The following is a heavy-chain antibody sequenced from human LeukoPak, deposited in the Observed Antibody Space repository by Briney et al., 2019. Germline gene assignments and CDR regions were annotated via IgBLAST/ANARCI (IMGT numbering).Heavy chain of an antibody. V-gene: IGHV3-23*01. CDR2: ISGGAGST. D-gene: IGHD1-26*01. CDR3: AKDRLVGTTGSNYFDF. Sequence: GASLRLSCTASGFSLSDYAMGWVRQAPGKGLEWVSSISGGAGSTYYADSVKGRFTISRDNSKSTLYLQMSSLRVEDTAVYYCAKDRLVGTTGSNYFDFRGQGTLVTVSS. CDR1: GFSLSDYA. J-gene: IGHJ4*02.